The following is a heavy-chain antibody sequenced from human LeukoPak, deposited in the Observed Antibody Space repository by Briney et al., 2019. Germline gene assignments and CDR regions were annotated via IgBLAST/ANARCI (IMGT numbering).Heavy chain of an antibody. D-gene: IGHD2-2*02. CDR2: IRYDGSNK. J-gene: IGHJ4*02. CDR3: ANSHYCSSTSCYNLDY. CDR1: GFTFSSYA. V-gene: IGHV3-30*02. Sequence: PGGSLRLSCAASGFTFSSYAMHWVRRAPGKGLEWVAFIRYDGSNKYYADSVKGRFTISRDNSKNTLYLQMNSLRAEDTAVYYCANSHYCSSTSCYNLDYWGQGTLVTVSS.